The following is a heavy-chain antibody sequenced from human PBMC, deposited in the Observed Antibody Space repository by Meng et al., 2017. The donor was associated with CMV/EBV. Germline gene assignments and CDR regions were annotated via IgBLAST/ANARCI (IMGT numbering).Heavy chain of an antibody. V-gene: IGHV3-7*01. Sequence: GESLKISCAASGFTFSSYWMSWVRQAPGKGLEWVANIKQDGSEKYYVDSVKGRFTISRDNAKNSLYLQINSLRAEDTAVYYCSRLYSVTYYYYYGMDVWGQGTTVTVSS. J-gene: IGHJ6*02. CDR1: GFTFSSYW. D-gene: IGHD2-15*01. CDR3: SRLYSVTYYYYYGMDV. CDR2: IKQDGSEK.